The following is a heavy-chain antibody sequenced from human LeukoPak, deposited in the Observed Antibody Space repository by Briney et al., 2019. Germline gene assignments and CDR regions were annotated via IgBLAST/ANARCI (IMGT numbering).Heavy chain of an antibody. CDR3: AREGLGVAAPVDY. CDR1: GFNFNSYR. CDR2: INADGSGT. Sequence: GGSLRHSCAVSGFNFNSYRMHWVRQAPGKGLVWVSRINADGSGTSHADSVKGRFTISRDNAKNTLYLQMDSLRAEDTAVYYCAREGLGVAAPVDYWGPGTLVTVSS. V-gene: IGHV3-74*01. J-gene: IGHJ4*02. D-gene: IGHD6-19*01.